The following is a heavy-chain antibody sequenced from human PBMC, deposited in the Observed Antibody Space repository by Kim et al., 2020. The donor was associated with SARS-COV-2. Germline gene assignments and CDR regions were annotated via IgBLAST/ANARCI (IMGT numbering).Heavy chain of an antibody. V-gene: IGHV3-23*01. CDR2: IGGNDGRS. Sequence: GGSLRLSCTASGFTFSNYDMNWVRQAPGKGLEWVASIGGNDGRSYYADSVKGRFTISRDNSKNTLSLQMNSLRAEDTAIYFCAKSDCGGDCRLVNYWGQGTLVTVSS. D-gene: IGHD2-21*02. CDR1: GFTFSNYD. CDR3: AKSDCGGDCRLVNY. J-gene: IGHJ4*02.